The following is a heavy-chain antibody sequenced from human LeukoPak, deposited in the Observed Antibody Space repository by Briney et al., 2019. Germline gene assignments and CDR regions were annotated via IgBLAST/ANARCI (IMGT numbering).Heavy chain of an antibody. CDR3: ARDSSGWYGESAFDI. V-gene: IGHV4-59*01. CDR2: IYYSGST. D-gene: IGHD6-19*01. Sequence: SETLSLTCTVSGGSISSYYWSWIRQPPGKGLERIGYIYYSGSTNYNPSLKSRVTISVDTSKNQFSLKLSSVTAADTAVYYCARDSSGWYGESAFDIWGQGTMVTVSS. CDR1: GGSISSYY. J-gene: IGHJ3*02.